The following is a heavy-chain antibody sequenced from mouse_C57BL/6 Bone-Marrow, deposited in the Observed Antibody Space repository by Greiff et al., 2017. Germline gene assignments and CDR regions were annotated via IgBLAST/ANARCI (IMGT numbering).Heavy chain of an antibody. V-gene: IGHV14-2*01. Sequence: VQLQQSGAELVKPGASVKLSCTASGFNIKDYYMPWVKQRTEQGLEWIGRIDPEDGETKYAPKFQGKATISADTTSNTAYLQLSSQTSEDTAVYCCASYSWFAYGGQGTLVTVSA. CDR1: GFNIKDYY. CDR3: ASYSWFAY. D-gene: IGHD1-1*01. CDR2: IDPEDGET. J-gene: IGHJ3*01.